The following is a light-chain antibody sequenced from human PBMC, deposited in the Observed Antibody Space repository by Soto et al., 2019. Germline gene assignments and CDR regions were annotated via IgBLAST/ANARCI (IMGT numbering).Light chain of an antibody. CDR3: QQGSNWXIFT. V-gene: IGKV3-11*01. CDR1: QSVSKS. Sequence: EIVLTQSPATLSLSPGERATLSCRASQSVSKSLAWYQQKPGQAPRLLIYTTSNRATGIPARFSGSGSRTDFTLTISSLEXEDFAVYYCQQGSNWXIFTFGPGTKVDIK. J-gene: IGKJ3*01. CDR2: TTS.